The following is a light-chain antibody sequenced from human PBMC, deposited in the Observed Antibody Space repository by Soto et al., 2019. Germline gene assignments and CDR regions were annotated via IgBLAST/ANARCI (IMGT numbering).Light chain of an antibody. Sequence: EFLLTQSPSTLSLSPLERAILSCRASQSVAGSLAWYQQKPGQAPRLLIYDISTRAAAIPARFSGSGSGTDFTLTVSSLEPEDFALYYCQQRSNRITFGQGTRLEIK. CDR1: QSVAGS. CDR3: QQRSNRIT. J-gene: IGKJ5*01. CDR2: DIS. V-gene: IGKV3-11*01.